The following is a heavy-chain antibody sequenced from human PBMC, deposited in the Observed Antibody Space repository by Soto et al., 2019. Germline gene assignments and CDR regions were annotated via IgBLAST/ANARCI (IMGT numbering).Heavy chain of an antibody. V-gene: IGHV1-3*01. CDR1: GYTFTSYA. CDR3: ARDMWYYYDSSGYFQDAFDI. Sequence: GASVKVSCKASGYTFTSYAMHWVRQAPGQRLEWMGWINAGNGNTKYSQKFQGRVTITRDTSASTAYMELSSLRSEDTAVYYCARDMWYYYDSSGYFQDAFDIWGQGTMVTVSS. J-gene: IGHJ3*02. CDR2: INAGNGNT. D-gene: IGHD3-22*01.